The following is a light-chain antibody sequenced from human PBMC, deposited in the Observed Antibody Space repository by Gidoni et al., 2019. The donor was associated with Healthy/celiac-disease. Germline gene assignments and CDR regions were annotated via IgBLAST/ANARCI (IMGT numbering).Light chain of an antibody. CDR3: QQRSNWPPGT. J-gene: IGKJ1*01. CDR2: DAS. Sequence: IVFTQSPATLSLSPGERATLSCRASQSVSSYVAWYQQKPGQAPRLLIYDASNRATGIPPRFSGSGSGTDLTLTISSLEPEDFAVYYCQQRSNWPPGTVGQGTKVEIK. V-gene: IGKV3-11*01. CDR1: QSVSSY.